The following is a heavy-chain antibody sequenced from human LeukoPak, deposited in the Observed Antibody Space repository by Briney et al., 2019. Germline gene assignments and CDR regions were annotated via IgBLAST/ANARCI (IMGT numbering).Heavy chain of an antibody. CDR3: ARGSPVASGRYSIYSS. D-gene: IGHD3-10*01. V-gene: IGHV3-53*01. Sequence: GGSLRLSCAASGFTVSSSYMSWVRQAPGKGLEWVAVIYGDGTTYYADSVKGRFTISSDTLKNTLPLQMDSLRAADTAMYYCARGSPVASGRYSIYSSWGQGTLVTVSP. CDR1: GFTVSSSY. CDR2: IYGDGTT. J-gene: IGHJ5*02.